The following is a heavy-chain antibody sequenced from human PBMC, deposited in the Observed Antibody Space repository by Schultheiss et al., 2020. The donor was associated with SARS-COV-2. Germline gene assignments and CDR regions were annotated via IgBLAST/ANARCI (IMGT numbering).Heavy chain of an antibody. CDR2: ISGSGGST. J-gene: IGHJ6*02. CDR1: GFTFSSYA. D-gene: IGHD6-19*01. V-gene: IGHV3-23*01. CDR3: AKEIAVAGSAWNYGMDV. Sequence: GGSLRLSCAASGFTFSSYAMSWVRQAPGKGLEWVSAISGSGGSTYYADSVKGRFTISRDNSKNTLYLQMNSLRAEDTAVYYCAKEIAVAGSAWNYGMDVWGQGTTVTVSS.